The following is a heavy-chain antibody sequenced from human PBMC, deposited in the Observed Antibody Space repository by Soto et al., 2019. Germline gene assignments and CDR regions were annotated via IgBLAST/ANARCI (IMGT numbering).Heavy chain of an antibody. D-gene: IGHD2-8*01. CDR3: ARTNGAYSNYFDY. V-gene: IGHV3-21*01. Sequence: EVQLVESGGGLVKPGGSLRLSGAASGFTFSTYSMVWVREAPEKGLERVSSIGGSSGHIYYADSLKGRFTISRDNAKNSLYLQMNSLRVDDTAVYYCARTNGAYSNYFDYWGQGTLVTVSS. J-gene: IGHJ4*02. CDR2: IGGSSGHI. CDR1: GFTFSTYS.